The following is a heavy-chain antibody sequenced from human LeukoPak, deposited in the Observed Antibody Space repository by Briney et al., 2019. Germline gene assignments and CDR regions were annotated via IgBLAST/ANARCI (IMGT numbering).Heavy chain of an antibody. D-gene: IGHD2-2*01. CDR2: IKSKTDGGTT. V-gene: IGHV3-15*01. Sequence: GGSLRLSCAASGFTFSNAWVSWVRQAPGKGLEWVGRIKSKTDGGTTDYAAPVKGRFTISRDDSKNTLYLQMNSLKTEDTAVYYCTTEYCSSTSCYDGWGQGTLVTVSS. CDR3: TTEYCSSTSCYDG. CDR1: GFTFSNAW. J-gene: IGHJ4*02.